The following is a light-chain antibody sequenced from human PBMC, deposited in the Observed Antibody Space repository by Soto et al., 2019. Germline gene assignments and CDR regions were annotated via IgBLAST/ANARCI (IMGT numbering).Light chain of an antibody. J-gene: IGLJ3*02. CDR2: STN. CDR1: SGSVSTSYY. Sequence: QTVVTQEPSFSVSPGRTVTLTCGLSSGSVSTSYYPSWYQQTPGQAPRTLIYSTNTRSSGVPDRFSGSILGNKAALTITGAQADDGSYYYCVLYMGSGIWVFGGGTKLTVL. CDR3: VLYMGSGIWV. V-gene: IGLV8-61*01.